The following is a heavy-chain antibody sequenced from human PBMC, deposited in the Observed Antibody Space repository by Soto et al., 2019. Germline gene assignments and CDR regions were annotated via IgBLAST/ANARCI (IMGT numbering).Heavy chain of an antibody. J-gene: IGHJ5*02. Sequence: PSETLSLTCTVSGGSISSGGYYWSWIRQHPGKGLEWIGYIYYSGSTYYNPSLKSRVTISVDTSKNQFSLKLSSVTAADTAVYYCARDSSGSRGWFDPWGQGTLVTVSS. D-gene: IGHD3-22*01. CDR2: IYYSGST. V-gene: IGHV4-31*03. CDR1: GGSISSGGYY. CDR3: ARDSSGSRGWFDP.